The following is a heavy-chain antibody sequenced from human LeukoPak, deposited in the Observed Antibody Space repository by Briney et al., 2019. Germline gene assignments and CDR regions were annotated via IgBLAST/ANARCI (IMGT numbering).Heavy chain of an antibody. Sequence: PGRSLRLSCAASGFTFSSYAMHWVRQAPGKGLEWVAVISYDGSNKYYADSVKGRFIISRDNSKNTLYLQMNSLRAEDTAVYYCASGQDPNSVHTTIDYWGQGTLVTVSS. D-gene: IGHD5/OR15-5a*01. CDR3: ASGQDPNSVHTTIDY. CDR2: ISYDGSNK. V-gene: IGHV3-30-3*01. J-gene: IGHJ4*02. CDR1: GFTFSSYA.